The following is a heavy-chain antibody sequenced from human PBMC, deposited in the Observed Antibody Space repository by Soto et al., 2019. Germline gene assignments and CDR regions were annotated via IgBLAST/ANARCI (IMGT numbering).Heavy chain of an antibody. CDR3: ARDYLGATSYYYGMDV. CDR2: TIPIFGTA. Sequence: GASVKVSCKASGGSFSSYAISWVRQAPGQGLEWMGGTIPIFGTANYAQKFQGRVTITADKSTSTAYMELSSLRSEDTAMYYCARDYLGATSYYYGMDVWGQGTTVTVSS. CDR1: GGSFSSYA. V-gene: IGHV1-69*06. D-gene: IGHD1-26*01. J-gene: IGHJ6*02.